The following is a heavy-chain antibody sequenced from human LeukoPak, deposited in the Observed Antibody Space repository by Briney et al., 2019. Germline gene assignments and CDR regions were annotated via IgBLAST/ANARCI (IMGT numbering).Heavy chain of an antibody. CDR1: GGSISSSSYY. Sequence: SETLSLTCTVSGGSISSSSYYWGWIRQPPGKGLEWIGSIYYSGSTYYNPSLKSRVTISVDTSKNQFSLKLSSVTAADTAVYYCARDEGARARCDYWGQGTLVTVSS. V-gene: IGHV4-39*07. D-gene: IGHD4-17*01. J-gene: IGHJ4*02. CDR2: IYYSGST. CDR3: ARDEGARARCDY.